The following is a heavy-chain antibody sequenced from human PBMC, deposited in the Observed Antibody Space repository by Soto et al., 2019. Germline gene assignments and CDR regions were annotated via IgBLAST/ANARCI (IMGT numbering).Heavy chain of an antibody. CDR3: ARLSGPNDAFDI. D-gene: IGHD2-15*01. CDR1: GGSVSSGSYY. Sequence: QVQLQESGPGLVKPSETLSLTCTVSGGSVSSGSYYWSWIRQPPGKGLEWIGYIYYSGSTNYNPSPHSRVTLAVDTTKTQFSLYLTSVTAAATGVYYCARLSGPNDAFDIWGQGTMVTVSS. J-gene: IGHJ3*02. V-gene: IGHV4-61*01. CDR2: IYYSGST.